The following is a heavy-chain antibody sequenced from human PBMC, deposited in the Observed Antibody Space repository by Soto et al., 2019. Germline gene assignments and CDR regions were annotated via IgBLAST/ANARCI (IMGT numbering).Heavy chain of an antibody. V-gene: IGHV3-23*01. Sequence: EVQLLESGGGLVQPGGSLRLSCAASGFTFSSYAMSWVRQAPGKGLEWVSIISGSGGSTFYADSVMGRFTISRDNSKNTLYLQMTSLPAEETAVYYCAKHFVNGEVDYWGQGTLVTVSS. CDR3: AKHFVNGEVDY. D-gene: IGHD3-10*01. CDR2: ISGSGGST. CDR1: GFTFSSYA. J-gene: IGHJ4*02.